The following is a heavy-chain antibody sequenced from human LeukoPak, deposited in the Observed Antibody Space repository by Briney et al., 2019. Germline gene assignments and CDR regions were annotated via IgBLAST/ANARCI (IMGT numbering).Heavy chain of an antibody. CDR2: INHSGST. Sequence: SETLSLTCAVYGGSFSGYYWSWIRQPPGKGPEWIGEINHSGSTNYNPSLKSRVTISVDTSKNQFSLKLSSVTAADTAVYYCARHSFPLDPPIIAAAGGFDYWGQGTLVTVSS. CDR3: ARHSFPLDPPIIAAAGGFDY. V-gene: IGHV4-34*01. CDR1: GGSFSGYY. D-gene: IGHD6-13*01. J-gene: IGHJ4*02.